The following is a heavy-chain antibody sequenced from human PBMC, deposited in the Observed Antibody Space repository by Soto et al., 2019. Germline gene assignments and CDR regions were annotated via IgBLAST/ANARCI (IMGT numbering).Heavy chain of an antibody. V-gene: IGHV3-15*01. CDR1: GFTFSNAW. D-gene: IGHD2-15*01. CDR3: TTDRMTRTGSCSYCHY. J-gene: IGHJ4*02. CDR2: IKSKTDGGTT. Sequence: EVQLVESGGGLVKPGGSLRLSCAASGFTFSNAWMSWVRQAPGKGLEWVGRIKSKTDGGTTDYAAPVKGRFTISRDDSKNTLYLQINSLKTEDTAVYYCTTDRMTRTGSCSYCHYWGQGTLVTVSS.